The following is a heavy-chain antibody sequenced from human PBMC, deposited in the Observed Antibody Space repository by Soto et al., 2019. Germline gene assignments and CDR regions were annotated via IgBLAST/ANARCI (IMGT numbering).Heavy chain of an antibody. Sequence: SQTLSLTCAISGDSVSSNSAAWNWIRHSPSRGLEWLGRTYYRSKWYNDYAVSMRSRITINPDTTKNQFSLQMTSLTAEDSAMYYCARGSTDSYPGSRIFDFWGRGTLVTVSS. CDR2: TYYRSKWYN. CDR1: GDSVSSNSAA. V-gene: IGHV6-1*01. CDR3: ARGSTDSYPGSRIFDF. D-gene: IGHD3-10*01. J-gene: IGHJ4*02.